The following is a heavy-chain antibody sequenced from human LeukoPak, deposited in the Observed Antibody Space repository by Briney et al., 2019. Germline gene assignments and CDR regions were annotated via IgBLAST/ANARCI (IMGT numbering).Heavy chain of an antibody. CDR3: AKDLEQQRLVLGGVVY. CDR1: GFPFSSYW. CDR2: IKQDGSKK. V-gene: IGHV3-7*03. J-gene: IGHJ4*02. Sequence: GGSLRLSCVASGFPFSSYWMTWVRQAPGKGLGWVANIKQDGSKKSYVDSVKGRFTISRDNSKNTLYLQMNSLRAEDTAVYYCAKDLEQQRLVLGGVVYWGQGTLVTVSS. D-gene: IGHD6-13*01.